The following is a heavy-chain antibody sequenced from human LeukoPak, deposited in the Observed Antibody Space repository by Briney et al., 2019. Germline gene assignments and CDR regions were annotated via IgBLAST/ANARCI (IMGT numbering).Heavy chain of an antibody. V-gene: IGHV3-23*01. CDR3: AKWGDYDVLTGYYVPDY. Sequence: ASLRLSCAASGFTFSNYAMSWVRQAPGKGLGWVSAILGSGGSTYYADSVKGRFTVSRDNSKSTLYLQMNSLRAEDTALYYCAKWGDYDVLTGYYVPDYWGQGTLVTVSS. J-gene: IGHJ4*02. D-gene: IGHD3-9*01. CDR2: ILGSGGST. CDR1: GFTFSNYA.